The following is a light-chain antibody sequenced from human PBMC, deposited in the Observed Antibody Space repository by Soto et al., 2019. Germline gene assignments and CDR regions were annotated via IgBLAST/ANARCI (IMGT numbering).Light chain of an antibody. J-gene: IGLJ1*01. V-gene: IGLV1-44*01. Sequence: VLTQPPSASGTPGQRVTISCSGSSSNIGSNTVNWYQQLPGTAPKLLIYSNNQRPSGVPDRFSGSKSGTSASLAISGLQSEDEADYYCVAWDDSLNGRYVFGTGTKVTVL. CDR3: VAWDDSLNGRYV. CDR2: SNN. CDR1: SSNIGSNT.